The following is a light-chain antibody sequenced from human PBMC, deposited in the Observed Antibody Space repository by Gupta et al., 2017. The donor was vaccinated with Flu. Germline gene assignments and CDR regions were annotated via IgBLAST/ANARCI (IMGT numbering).Light chain of an antibody. CDR1: EGLVYSDGHIY. J-gene: IGKJ1*01. CDR3: MQGSRWPWA. CDR2: EVS. Sequence: DVVMTQSPLSLTVTLGQPASISCRSSEGLVYSDGHIYLHWFQERPGQSPRRLIYEVSHRESGVPDRFSGSGSGTDFTLKISRVEDEDVGVYYCMQGSRWPWAFGQGTKVEIK. V-gene: IGKV2-30*01.